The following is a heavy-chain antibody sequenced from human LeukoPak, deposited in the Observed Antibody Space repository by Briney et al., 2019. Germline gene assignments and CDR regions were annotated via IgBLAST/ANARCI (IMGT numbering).Heavy chain of an antibody. Sequence: SETLSLTCTVSGGSISSYYWNWIRQPPGKGLEGIGYIFYSGRTNYNPSLKSRVTISVDTSKKHFSLKLSSVTAADTAVYYCARETPYGSGSYPFDYWGQGILVTVSS. CDR3: ARETPYGSGSYPFDY. CDR1: GGSISSYY. CDR2: IFYSGRT. D-gene: IGHD3-10*01. J-gene: IGHJ4*02. V-gene: IGHV4-59*01.